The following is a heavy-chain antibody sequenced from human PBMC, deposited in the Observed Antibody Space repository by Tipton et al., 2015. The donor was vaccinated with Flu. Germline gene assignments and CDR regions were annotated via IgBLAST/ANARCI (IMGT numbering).Heavy chain of an antibody. CDR3: ARRDYSSYVSEPKNWFDP. J-gene: IGHJ5*02. CDR2: TFHSGNT. CDR1: GDSIRSSNYY. V-gene: IGHV4-39*07. Sequence: TLSLTCGVSGDSIRSSNYYWGWIRQPPGKGLEWIGNTFHSGNTYLNPSLKSRVTISIDTSRNQFSLKLNSVTAGDTAVYYCARRDYSSYVSEPKNWFDPWGQGALVTVSS. D-gene: IGHD4-11*01.